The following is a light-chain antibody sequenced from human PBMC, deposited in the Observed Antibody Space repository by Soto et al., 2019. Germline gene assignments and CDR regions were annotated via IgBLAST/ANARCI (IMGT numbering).Light chain of an antibody. CDR3: SSYAGTTNFV. CDR1: ISDVRVYNF. Sequence: QSALTPPPSASGSPGQAVTISPTRAISDVRVYNFVSWYQQHPGKAPKLLIYDVSKRPSWVPDRFSGSKSGNTASLTVSGLQAEEEADYYCSSYAGTTNFVFGTGTKVTVL. CDR2: DVS. J-gene: IGLJ1*01. V-gene: IGLV2-8*01.